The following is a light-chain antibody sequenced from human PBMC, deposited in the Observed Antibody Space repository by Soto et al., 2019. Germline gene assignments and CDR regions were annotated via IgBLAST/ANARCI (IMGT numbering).Light chain of an antibody. J-gene: IGKJ1*01. V-gene: IGKV1-39*01. CDR2: AAS. Sequence: DIQMTQSPSSLSASVGDRVTITCRASQSISSYLNWYQQKPGKAPKHLIYAASSLQSGVPSRFSGSGSGTDFTLPISSLQPEDFATYYCQQSYSTPPWTFGQGTKVEIK. CDR3: QQSYSTPPWT. CDR1: QSISSY.